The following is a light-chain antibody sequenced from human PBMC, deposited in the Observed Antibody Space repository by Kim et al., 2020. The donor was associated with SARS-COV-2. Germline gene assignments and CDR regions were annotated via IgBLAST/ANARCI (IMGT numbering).Light chain of an antibody. J-gene: IGLJ3*02. CDR1: KLGDKY. CDR3: QVWDGSAVV. CDR2: LDT. Sequence: VSPGQTASITCSGDKLGDKYVCWYQQKPGLSPVLVIYLDTRRPSGIPERFSGSNSGNTATLTISGTQALDEADYYCQVWDGSAVVFGGGTQLTVL. V-gene: IGLV3-1*01.